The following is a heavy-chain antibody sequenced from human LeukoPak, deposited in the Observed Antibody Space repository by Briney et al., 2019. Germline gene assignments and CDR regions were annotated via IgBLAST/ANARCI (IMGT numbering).Heavy chain of an antibody. D-gene: IGHD2-2*02. CDR2: INHSGST. CDR1: GGSFSGYY. CDR3: ARGGYCSSTSCYTYDY. J-gene: IGHJ4*02. Sequence: PETLSLTCAVYGGSFSGYYWSWIRQPPGKGLEWIGEINHSGSTNYNPSLKSRVTISVDTSKNQFSLKLSSVTAADTAVYYCARGGYCSSTSCYTYDYWGQGTLVTVSS. V-gene: IGHV4-34*01.